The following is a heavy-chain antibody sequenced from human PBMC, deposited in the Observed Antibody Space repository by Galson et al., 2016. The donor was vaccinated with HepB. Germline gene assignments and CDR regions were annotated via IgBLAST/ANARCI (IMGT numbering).Heavy chain of an antibody. V-gene: IGHV4-39*01. J-gene: IGHJ5*02. Sequence: SETLSLTCTVSGGSVSSSDYYWAFIRQAPGKGLEWIGNINYSGKIYYNPSFESRATISVDTANNQYSLKLSSVSAADTAVFFCARLILSGTNRFDPWGQGTLVTVSS. CDR2: INYSGKI. D-gene: IGHD3-9*01. CDR3: ARLILSGTNRFDP. CDR1: GGSVSSSDYY.